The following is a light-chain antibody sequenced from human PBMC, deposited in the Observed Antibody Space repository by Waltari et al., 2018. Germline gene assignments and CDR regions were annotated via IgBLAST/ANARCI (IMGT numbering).Light chain of an antibody. CDR2: LGS. J-gene: IGKJ1*01. Sequence: DIVMTQSPLSLPVTPGEPASISCRSSQSLLHSNGYNYLDWYLQKPGQSPQLLIYLGSNRASGGPDRFSGSGSGTDFTLKISRVEAEDVGVYYCMQALQTPRTFGQGPKVEIK. CDR3: MQALQTPRT. V-gene: IGKV2-28*01. CDR1: QSLLHSNGYNY.